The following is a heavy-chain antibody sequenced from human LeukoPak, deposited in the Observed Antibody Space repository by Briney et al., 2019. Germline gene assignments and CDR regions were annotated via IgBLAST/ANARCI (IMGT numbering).Heavy chain of an antibody. CDR2: ISISGNTI. CDR1: GFTFRDYY. CDR3: ARDKGWGSSWLTYTYYYYYMDV. D-gene: IGHD6-13*01. J-gene: IGHJ6*03. Sequence: GSLRPSCAASGFTFRDYYMGLIRAAPGEGLGWVSYISISGNTIYYAHSEKGRFTFSRDNAKNFLYLQMHSLRAGDRAVYYCARDKGWGSSWLTYTYYYYYMDVWGKGTTVTVSS. V-gene: IGHV3-11*04.